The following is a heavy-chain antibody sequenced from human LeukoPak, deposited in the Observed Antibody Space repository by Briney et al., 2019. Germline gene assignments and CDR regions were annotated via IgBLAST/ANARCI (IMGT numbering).Heavy chain of an antibody. Sequence: PGGSLRLSCAASGFTFSSYAMSWVRQAPGKGLEWVSSISGSGGSTSYADSVKGRFTISRDNSKNTLYLQMNSLRAEDTAVYYCARDWGQLPDYWGQGTLVTVSS. CDR3: ARDWGQLPDY. CDR1: GFTFSSYA. V-gene: IGHV3-23*01. CDR2: ISGSGGST. D-gene: IGHD2-2*01. J-gene: IGHJ4*02.